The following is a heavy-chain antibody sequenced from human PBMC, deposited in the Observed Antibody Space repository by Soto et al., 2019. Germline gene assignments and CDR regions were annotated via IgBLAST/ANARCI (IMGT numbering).Heavy chain of an antibody. Sequence: SLTISCTASGYSFSDYSFNLVRQAPGKGLEWVSSITHTDTYAYDADSVQGRVTISNDNADNSLNLQMTSLRAEDTAVYYCARARGNDWYTDYWGQGTMVTVSS. CDR2: ITHTDTYA. J-gene: IGHJ4*02. CDR1: GYSFSDYS. V-gene: IGHV3-21*04. D-gene: IGHD5-12*01. CDR3: ARARGNDWYTDY.